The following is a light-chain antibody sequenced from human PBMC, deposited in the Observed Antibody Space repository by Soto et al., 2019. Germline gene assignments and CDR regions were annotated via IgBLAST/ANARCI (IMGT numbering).Light chain of an antibody. V-gene: IGKV3-11*01. CDR3: QQRSNWLWT. CDR2: DAS. CDR1: QSVSSY. J-gene: IGKJ1*01. Sequence: EIVLTQSPATLSLSPGERATLSCRASQSVSSYLAWYQQKPGQDPRLLIYDASNRATSIPASFSGSGSGTHFTLTISSLDPEDVAVYYCQQRSNWLWTFGQGTKVEIK.